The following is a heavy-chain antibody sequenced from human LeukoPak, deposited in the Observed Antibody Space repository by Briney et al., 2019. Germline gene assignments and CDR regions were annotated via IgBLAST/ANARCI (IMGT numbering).Heavy chain of an antibody. D-gene: IGHD3-16*02. V-gene: IGHV1-18*01. CDR1: GYTFTSYG. Sequence: GASVKLSCKASGYTFTSYGISWVRQAPGQGLEWMGWISAYNGNTNYPQKLQGRVTMTTDTSTSTAYMELRSLRSDDTAVFYCARGLGNYPEIPLDYWGQGTLVTVSS. CDR3: ARGLGNYPEIPLDY. J-gene: IGHJ4*02. CDR2: ISAYNGNT.